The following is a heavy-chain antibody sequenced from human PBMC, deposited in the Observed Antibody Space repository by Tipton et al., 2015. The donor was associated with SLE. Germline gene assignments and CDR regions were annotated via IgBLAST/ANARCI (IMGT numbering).Heavy chain of an antibody. D-gene: IGHD1-1*01. J-gene: IGHJ4*02. CDR3: AREWKRQFDS. CDR2: ISSSGSTI. V-gene: IGHV3-48*03. CDR1: RFTFSNYE. Sequence: SLRLSCAASRFTFSNYEMNWVRQAPGKGLEWVSYISSSGSTIYYAESAKGRLTISRDNAKNSLYLQMNSLRAEDTAVYYCAREWKRQFDSWGQGTLVTVSS.